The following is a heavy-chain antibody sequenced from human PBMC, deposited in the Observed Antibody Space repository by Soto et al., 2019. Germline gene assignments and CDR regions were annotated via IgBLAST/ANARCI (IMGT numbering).Heavy chain of an antibody. CDR3: ARGTCSGGSCQPEFDY. CDR2: IIPIFGTA. CDR1: GGTFSSYA. Sequence: ASVKVSCKASGGTFSSYAISWVRQAPGQGLEWMGGIIPIFGTANYAQKFQGRVTITADKSTSTAYMELSSLRSEDTAVYYCARGTCSGGSCQPEFDYWGQGTLVTVSS. V-gene: IGHV1-69*06. J-gene: IGHJ4*02. D-gene: IGHD2-15*01.